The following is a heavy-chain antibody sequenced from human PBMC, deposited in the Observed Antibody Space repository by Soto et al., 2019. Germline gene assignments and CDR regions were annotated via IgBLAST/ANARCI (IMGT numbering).Heavy chain of an antibody. D-gene: IGHD3-22*01. J-gene: IGHJ4*02. V-gene: IGHV3-23*01. CDR3: AEEAHIGYYYDSSGSYYFDY. CDR1: GFTFSSYA. Sequence: GGSLRLSCAASGFTFSSYAMSWVRQAPGKGLEWVSAISGSGGSTYYADSVKGRFTISRDNSKNALYLQMNSLRAEDTAVYYCAEEAHIGYYYDSSGSYYFDYWGQGTLVTVSS. CDR2: ISGSGGST.